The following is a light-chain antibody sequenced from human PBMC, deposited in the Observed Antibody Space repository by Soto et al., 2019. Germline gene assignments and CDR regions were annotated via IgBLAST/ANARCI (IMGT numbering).Light chain of an antibody. J-gene: IGKJ2*01. Sequence: DIQMTQSPSSLSASVGDEVPITCRASQTIMTYLNWYQLKPGKPPRLLIYAASSLQSGVPSRFSGSGSGTEFTLTISSLQPEDFATYYCQQVNRYPYTFGQGTKVDIK. CDR2: AAS. CDR1: QTIMTY. V-gene: IGKV1-39*01. CDR3: QQVNRYPYT.